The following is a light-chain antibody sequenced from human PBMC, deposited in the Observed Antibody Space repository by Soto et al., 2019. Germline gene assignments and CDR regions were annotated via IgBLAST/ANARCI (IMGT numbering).Light chain of an antibody. CDR3: SSYAGSNNPV. V-gene: IGLV2-8*01. CDR2: EVS. J-gene: IGLJ2*01. Sequence: QSALTQPPSASGSPGRSVTISCTGTSSDVGGYNYVSWYQQHPGKAPKLMIYEVSKRPSGVPDRFSGSKSGNTASLTVSGHQAEDEADYYCSSYAGSNNPVFGGGTKLTVL. CDR1: SSDVGGYNY.